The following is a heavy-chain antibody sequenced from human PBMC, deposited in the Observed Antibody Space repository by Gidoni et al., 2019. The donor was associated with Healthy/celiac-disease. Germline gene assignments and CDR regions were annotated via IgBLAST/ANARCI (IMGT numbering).Heavy chain of an antibody. Sequence: EVQPVESGGGLVQSGRSLRLSCKVSGFTVGDYAMSWFRQAPGKGLEWVGFIRSKAYGGTTEYAASVKGRFTISRDESKSIAYLQMNSLKTEDTAVYYCTRDYYDSSGYYTGDAFDIWGQGTMVTVSS. D-gene: IGHD3-22*01. CDR1: GFTVGDYA. V-gene: IGHV3-49*03. CDR3: TRDYYDSSGYYTGDAFDI. J-gene: IGHJ3*02. CDR2: IRSKAYGGTT.